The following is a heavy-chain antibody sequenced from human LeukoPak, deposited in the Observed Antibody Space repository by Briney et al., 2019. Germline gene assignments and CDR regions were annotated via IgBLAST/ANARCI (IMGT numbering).Heavy chain of an antibody. CDR3: ARDLQYCSGGSCYSGYYGMDV. Sequence: GGSLRLSCAASGFTFSHKTMHWVRQAPGKGLEWVAVISYDGGNTYYADSVQGRFTISRDNSKNTLYLQMNSLRAEDTAVYYCARDLQYCSGGSCYSGYYGMDVWGQGTTVTVSS. CDR2: ISYDGGNT. V-gene: IGHV3-30*14. D-gene: IGHD2-15*01. CDR1: GFTFSHKT. J-gene: IGHJ6*02.